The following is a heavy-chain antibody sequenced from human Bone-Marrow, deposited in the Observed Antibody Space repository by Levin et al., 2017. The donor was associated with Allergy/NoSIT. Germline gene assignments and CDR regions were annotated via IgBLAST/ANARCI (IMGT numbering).Heavy chain of an antibody. D-gene: IGHD5-18*01. CDR1: GYTLTELS. CDR2: FDPEDGET. CDR3: ATPRKAMAVENYYYGMDV. Sequence: AASVKVSCKVSGYTLTELSMHWVRQAPGKGLEWMGGFDPEDGETIYAQKFQGRVTMTEDTSTDTAYMELSSLRSEDTAVYYCATPRKAMAVENYYYGMDVWGQGTTVTVSS. J-gene: IGHJ6*02. V-gene: IGHV1-24*01.